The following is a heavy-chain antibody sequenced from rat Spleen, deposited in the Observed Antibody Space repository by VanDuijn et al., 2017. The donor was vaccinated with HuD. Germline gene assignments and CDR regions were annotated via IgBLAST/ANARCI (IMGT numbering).Heavy chain of an antibody. V-gene: IGHV5-19*01. CDR1: GFTFNNYG. J-gene: IGHJ2*01. CDR3: TREDWVVDA. CDR2: ISYDGGRN. D-gene: IGHD1-6*01. Sequence: EVQLVESGGGLVQPGRSLKLSCAASGFTFNNYGMHWIRQAPTKGLEWVATISYDGGRNFYRDSVKGRFTISRDTAKSTLYLQMNSLRSEDTATYYCTREDWVVDAWGQGVMVTVSS.